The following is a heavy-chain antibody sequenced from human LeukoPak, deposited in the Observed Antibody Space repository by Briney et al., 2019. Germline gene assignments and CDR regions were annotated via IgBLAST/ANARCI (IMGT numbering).Heavy chain of an antibody. V-gene: IGHV4-34*01. J-gene: IGHJ4*02. Sequence: SETLSLTCAVYGGSFSGYYWSWIRQPPGKGLEWIGEINHSGSTNYNPSLKSRVTISVDTSKNQFSLKLSSVTAGDTAVYYCARGFLTTVNYWGQGTLVTVSS. CDR1: GGSFSGYY. CDR3: ARGFLTTVNY. D-gene: IGHD4-17*01. CDR2: INHSGST.